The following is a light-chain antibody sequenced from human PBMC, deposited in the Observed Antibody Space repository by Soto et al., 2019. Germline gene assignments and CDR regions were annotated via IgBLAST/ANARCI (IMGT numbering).Light chain of an antibody. V-gene: IGLV2-23*03. CDR2: EGS. J-gene: IGLJ2*01. CDR1: SSDVGTYKL. Sequence: QSALTQPASVSGSPGQSISISCTGTSSDVGTYKLVSWYQQYPGKAPKLMIHEGSKRPSGVSNRFSGSKSGNTASLTISGLQAEDEAYYYCWSYAGNTIFVFGGGTKLTVL. CDR3: WSYAGNTIFV.